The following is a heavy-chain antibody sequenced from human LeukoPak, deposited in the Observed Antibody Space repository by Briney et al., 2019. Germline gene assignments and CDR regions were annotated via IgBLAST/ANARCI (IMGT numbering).Heavy chain of an antibody. D-gene: IGHD6-6*01. Sequence: ASVKVSCKASGYTFTGYYMHWVRQAPGQGLEWMGCINPNSGGTKYAQKFQGGVTLTRDTSISTAYMELSRLRSDDTAVYYCARDCPSIAARPGSHYYYYMDVWGKGTTVTVSS. CDR1: GYTFTGYY. V-gene: IGHV1-2*02. CDR3: ARDCPSIAARPGSHYYYYMDV. CDR2: INPNSGGT. J-gene: IGHJ6*03.